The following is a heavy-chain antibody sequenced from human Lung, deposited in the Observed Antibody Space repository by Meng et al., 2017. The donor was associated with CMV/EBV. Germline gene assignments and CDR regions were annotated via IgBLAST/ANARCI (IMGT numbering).Heavy chain of an antibody. CDR2: INPNTGDT. J-gene: IGHJ6*01. CDR3: ARLFHTSLGTNYYYGRAV. Sequence: ASVXVSXKASGYTFTGYNIHWVRQAPGQGLEWMGWINPNTGDTKYAQKFQGRVTLTRDTSISTAYMELSRLKSDDTAVFFCARLFHTSLGTNYYYGRAVW. V-gene: IGHV1-2*02. CDR1: GYTFTGYN. D-gene: IGHD3-10*01.